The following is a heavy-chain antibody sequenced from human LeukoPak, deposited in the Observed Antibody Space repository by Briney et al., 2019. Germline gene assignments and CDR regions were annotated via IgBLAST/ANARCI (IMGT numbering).Heavy chain of an antibody. D-gene: IGHD6-13*01. V-gene: IGHV4-59*08. CDR3: ARLRAADGPYDY. CDR2: VFYRGST. CDR1: GDSLSRYY. Sequence: SETLSLTCTVSGDSLSRYYWSWIRQPPGKGLEWIGYVFYRGSTKYNPSLQSRLTISVDTSNNQFSLKLRSVTAADTALYYCARLRAADGPYDYWGQGTLVTVSS. J-gene: IGHJ4*02.